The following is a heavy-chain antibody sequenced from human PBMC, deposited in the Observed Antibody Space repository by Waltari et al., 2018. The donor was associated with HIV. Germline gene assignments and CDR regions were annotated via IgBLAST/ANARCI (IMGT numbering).Heavy chain of an antibody. D-gene: IGHD3-10*01. Sequence: QVQLQESGPGLLKPSETLSLTCSVSGDSMTSYYWAWIRQPPGKGLEWIGYIYSSGSASYSPSLQSRLTISVDTSKNQFSLKLSSVTAADTAVYYCVRYGSGHRHFGYWGQGTLVIVSS. CDR3: VRYGSGHRHFGY. J-gene: IGHJ4*02. V-gene: IGHV4-59*01. CDR2: IYSSGSA. CDR1: GDSMTSYY.